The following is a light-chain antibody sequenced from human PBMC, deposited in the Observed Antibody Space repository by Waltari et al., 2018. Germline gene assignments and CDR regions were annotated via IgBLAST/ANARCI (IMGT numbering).Light chain of an antibody. J-gene: IGLJ1*01. CDR2: NDT. V-gene: IGLV1-44*01. CDR1: SSNIGSSY. Sequence: QSVLTQPPSASGTPGQRVTISCSGSSSNIGSSYVNWYQQPPGTAPKPAVDNDTRRASGVPDRFAGAKYGTSASLAISGLQAEDEADYYCAGWDGSLNGYVFGAATKVTVL. CDR3: AGWDGSLNGYV.